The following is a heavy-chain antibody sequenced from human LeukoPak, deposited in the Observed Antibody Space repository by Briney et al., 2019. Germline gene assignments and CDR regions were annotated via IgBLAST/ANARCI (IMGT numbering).Heavy chain of an antibody. Sequence: GGSLRLSCAASGFIFSNYGMNWVRQAPGKGLEWVAAISASGSATSYADSVRGRFTISRDNSKNTLYLQMNSLRAEDTAVYYCARPQSSSGYYWPFDDWGQGTLVTVSS. CDR2: ISASGSAT. D-gene: IGHD3-22*01. CDR3: ARPQSSSGYYWPFDD. V-gene: IGHV3-23*01. CDR1: GFIFSNYG. J-gene: IGHJ4*02.